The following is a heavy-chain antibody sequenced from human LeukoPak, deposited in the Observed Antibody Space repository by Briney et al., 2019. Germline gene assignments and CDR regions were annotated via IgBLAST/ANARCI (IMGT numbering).Heavy chain of an antibody. CDR1: GGSISSSSYY. CDR3: AREVVRYFDWLFAVSNWFDP. D-gene: IGHD3-9*01. CDR2: IYYSGST. J-gene: IGHJ5*02. Sequence: KPSETLSLTCTVSGGSISSSSYYWGWIRQPPGKGLEWIGSIYYSGSTYYNPSLKSRVTISRDESKNQFSLKMTSVTAEDTAVYYCAREVVRYFDWLFAVSNWFDPWGQGTLVSVSS. V-gene: IGHV4-39*07.